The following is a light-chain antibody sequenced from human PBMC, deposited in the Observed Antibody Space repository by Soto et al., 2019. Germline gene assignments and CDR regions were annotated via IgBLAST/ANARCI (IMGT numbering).Light chain of an antibody. V-gene: IGKV1-5*01. Sequence: DIQITQSPSTLSAFVGDTVTITCRASQSISNWLAWYQQKPGKAPNLLIYDASTLEGGVPSRFCGSGSVTDFSLTISSLQSDDFATYYCQHFNSYPGTFGQGTKLEVK. CDR3: QHFNSYPGT. CDR2: DAS. J-gene: IGKJ1*01. CDR1: QSISNW.